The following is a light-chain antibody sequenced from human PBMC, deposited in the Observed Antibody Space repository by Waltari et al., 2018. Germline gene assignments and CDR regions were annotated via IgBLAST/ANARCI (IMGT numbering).Light chain of an antibody. V-gene: IGKV3-20*01. CDR3: QQYGPSPPIT. CDR1: QSVSSSY. J-gene: IGKJ2*01. Sequence: EIVLTQSPGTLSLSPGERATLFCRASQSVSSSYLAWYQQRPGQPPRLLIYGASSRATGIPDRFSGSGSGTDFTLTISRLEPEDFAMYYCQQYGPSPPITFGQGTKLETK. CDR2: GAS.